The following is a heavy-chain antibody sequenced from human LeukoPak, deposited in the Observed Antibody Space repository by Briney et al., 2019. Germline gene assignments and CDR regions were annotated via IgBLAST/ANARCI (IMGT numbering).Heavy chain of an antibody. D-gene: IGHD3-10*01. CDR2: IYYSGST. CDR1: GGSISSYY. V-gene: IGHV4-59*01. CDR3: ARVWYYGFHWFDP. Sequence: SETLSLTCTVSGGSISSYYWSWIRQPPGKGLEWIGYIYYSGSTNYNPSLKSRVTISVDTSKNQFSLKLSSVTAADTAVYYCARVWYYGFHWFDPWGQGTLVTVSS. J-gene: IGHJ5*02.